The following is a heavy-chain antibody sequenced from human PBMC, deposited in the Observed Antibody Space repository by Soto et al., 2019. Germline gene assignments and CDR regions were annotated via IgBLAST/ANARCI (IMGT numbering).Heavy chain of an antibody. V-gene: IGHV3-74*01. CDR3: ARDPYGRDV. CDR2: INNYGSST. J-gene: IGHJ6*02. CDR1: GFTFSNDW. Sequence: GGSMRLSCAASGFTFSNDWMHWVRQAPGKGLEWVSRINNYGSSTTYADSVKGRFTISRDNAKNTLYLQMNSLRAEDTAVYYCARDPYGRDVWGQGTTGTVS.